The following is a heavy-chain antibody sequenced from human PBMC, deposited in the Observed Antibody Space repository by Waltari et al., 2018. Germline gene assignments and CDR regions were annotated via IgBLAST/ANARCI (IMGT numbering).Heavy chain of an antibody. CDR2: FDPEDGET. CDR1: GYTLTELS. CDR3: ATAPRYSYYDSSGYCYGMDV. V-gene: IGHV1-24*01. D-gene: IGHD3-22*01. Sequence: QVQLVQSGAEVKKPGASVKVSCKVSGYTLTELSMHWVRQAPGKGLEWMGGFDPEDGETIYAQKFQGRVTMTEDTSTDTAYMELSSLRSEDTAVYYCATAPRYSYYDSSGYCYGMDVWGQGTMVTVSS. J-gene: IGHJ6*02.